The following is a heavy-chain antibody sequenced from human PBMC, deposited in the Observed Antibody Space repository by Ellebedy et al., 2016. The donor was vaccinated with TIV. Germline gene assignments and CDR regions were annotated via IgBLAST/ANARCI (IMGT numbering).Heavy chain of an antibody. CDR1: GFAFSSYT. Sequence: PGGSLRLSCAASGFAFSSYTMWWVRQTPGKGLEWVAVTSFDGKNKHYADPVKGRFTSSRDNSQNTLYLHMHSLRDEDTAVYYCARDPYSSGWSAIGYFDLWGQGALVTVSS. CDR2: TSFDGKNK. D-gene: IGHD6-19*01. V-gene: IGHV3-30*04. J-gene: IGHJ4*02. CDR3: ARDPYSSGWSAIGYFDL.